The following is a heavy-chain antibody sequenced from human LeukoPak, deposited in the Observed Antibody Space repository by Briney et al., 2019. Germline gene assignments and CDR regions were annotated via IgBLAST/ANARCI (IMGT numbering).Heavy chain of an antibody. V-gene: IGHV4-59*01. D-gene: IGHD6-6*01. Sequence: SETLSLTCTVTGGSISNYYWSWIRQPPGKGLEWIGYIYYTGSTNYNPSLTSRVNISVDTSKNQFSLNLTSVTAADTAVYYCARWGSIAVARFDYWGQGTLVTVSS. CDR2: IYYTGST. CDR3: ARWGSIAVARFDY. CDR1: GGSISNYY. J-gene: IGHJ4*02.